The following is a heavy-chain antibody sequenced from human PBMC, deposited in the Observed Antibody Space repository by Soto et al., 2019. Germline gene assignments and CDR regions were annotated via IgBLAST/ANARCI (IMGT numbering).Heavy chain of an antibody. J-gene: IGHJ4*02. V-gene: IGHV3-33*01. CDR1: GFTFNTYS. CDR2: IWYDGTQK. Sequence: PGSSLRLSCEASGFTFNTYSMHWVLQPPGKGLEWLAAIWYDGTQKYYADSVKSRFIMSRDNSKKTLYLEMNSLRAEDTAVYYCARAGGTTVTGLWHFDSWGQGTLVTVSS. D-gene: IGHD4-17*01. CDR3: ARAGGTTVTGLWHFDS.